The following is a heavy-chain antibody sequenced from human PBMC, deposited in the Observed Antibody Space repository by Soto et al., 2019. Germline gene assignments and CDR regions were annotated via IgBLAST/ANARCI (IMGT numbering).Heavy chain of an antibody. Sequence: GGSLRLSCAASGFCFSSYAMSWFRQAPGKGPEWVSAISASGGTTYYADSVKGRFTISRDNYKNTLYLQMNSLRAEDTAVYYCAKDPRVGYTYGVQYFNHWGQGTLLTVSS. J-gene: IGHJ1*01. V-gene: IGHV3-23*01. D-gene: IGHD5-18*01. CDR2: ISASGGTT. CDR3: AKDPRVGYTYGVQYFNH. CDR1: GFCFSSYA.